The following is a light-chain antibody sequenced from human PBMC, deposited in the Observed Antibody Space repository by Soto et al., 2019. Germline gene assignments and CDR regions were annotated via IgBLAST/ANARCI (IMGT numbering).Light chain of an antibody. J-gene: IGKJ3*01. CDR1: RSISNY. Sequence: DIQMTQSPSSLSASVGDTVTIACRASRSISNYLNWYQQKPGRAPNLLISGASTLQRGVPSRFSGSGSGTTFTLTITSLQPDDFAIYFCQQSYTGPFTLGPGTKVEIK. CDR3: QQSYTGPFT. V-gene: IGKV1-39*01. CDR2: GAS.